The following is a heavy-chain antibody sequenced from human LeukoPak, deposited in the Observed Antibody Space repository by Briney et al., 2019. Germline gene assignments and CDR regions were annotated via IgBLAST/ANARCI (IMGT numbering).Heavy chain of an antibody. J-gene: IGHJ3*02. V-gene: IGHV4-34*01. CDR3: AAYSSGWYGDAFDI. CDR1: GGSFSGYY. Sequence: PSETLSLTCAVYGGSFSGYYWSWIRQPPGQGLAWIGEINHSGSTNYNPSLKSRVTISVDTSKNQFSLKLSSVTAADTAVYYCAAYSSGWYGDAFDIWGQGTMVTVSS. CDR2: INHSGST. D-gene: IGHD6-19*01.